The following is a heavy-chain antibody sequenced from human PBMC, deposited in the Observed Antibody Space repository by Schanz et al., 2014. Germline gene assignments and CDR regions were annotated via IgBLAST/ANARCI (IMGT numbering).Heavy chain of an antibody. CDR2: INGYNGHT. V-gene: IGHV1-46*01. CDR1: GYTFTSDS. J-gene: IGHJ5*02. CDR3: ARGPLGTSP. D-gene: IGHD5-12*01. Sequence: QVQLVQSGAEVKKPGASVKVSCKASGYTFTSDSMHWVRQAPGQGLEWMGWINGYNGHTLYAQKFQGRVTFTADKSTSTAYMELSSLKSEDTAVYYCARGPLGTSPWGQGTLVTVSS.